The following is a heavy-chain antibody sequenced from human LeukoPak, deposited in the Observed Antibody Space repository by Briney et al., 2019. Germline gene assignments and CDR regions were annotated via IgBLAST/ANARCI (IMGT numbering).Heavy chain of an antibody. CDR2: IYYSGST. Sequence: SETLSLTCTVSGGSISSSSYYWGWIRQPPGTGLEWIGSIYYSGSTYYNPSLKSRVTISVDTSKNQFSLKLSSVTAADTAVYYCARVEGELLSFDYWGQGTLVTVSS. CDR1: GGSISSSSYY. CDR3: ARVEGELLSFDY. V-gene: IGHV4-39*07. J-gene: IGHJ4*02. D-gene: IGHD1-26*01.